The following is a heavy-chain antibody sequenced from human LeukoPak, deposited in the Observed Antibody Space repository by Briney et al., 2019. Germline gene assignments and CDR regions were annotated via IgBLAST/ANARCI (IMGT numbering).Heavy chain of an antibody. CDR1: GFTFSSYS. CDR2: ISSSSSYI. D-gene: IGHD3-10*01. J-gene: IGHJ4*02. V-gene: IGHV3-21*01. CDR3: ARVYQGVSLFDGIDY. Sequence: GGSLRLSCAASGFTFSSYSMNWVRQAPGKGLEWVSSISSSSSYIYYADSVKGRFTISRDNAKNSLYLQMNSLRAEDTAVYYCARVYQGVSLFDGIDYWGQGSLVTVPS.